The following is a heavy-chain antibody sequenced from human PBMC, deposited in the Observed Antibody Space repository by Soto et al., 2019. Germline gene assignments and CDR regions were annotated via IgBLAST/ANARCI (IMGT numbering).Heavy chain of an antibody. CDR2: ISSSSSYI. J-gene: IGHJ6*02. V-gene: IGHV3-21*01. CDR3: ARGRLGAAYYYYGMDV. Sequence: GGSLRLSCAASGFTFSSYSMNWVRQAPGKGLEWVSSISSSSSYIYYADSVKGRFTISRDNAKNSLYLQMNSLRAEDTAVYYCARGRLGAAYYYYGMDVWGQGTTVTVSS. CDR1: GFTFSSYS. D-gene: IGHD3-3*01.